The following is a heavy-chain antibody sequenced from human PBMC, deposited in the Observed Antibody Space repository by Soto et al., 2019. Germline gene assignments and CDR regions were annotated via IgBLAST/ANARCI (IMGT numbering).Heavy chain of an antibody. CDR2: ISYDGSNK. J-gene: IGHJ6*02. V-gene: IGHV3-30-3*01. CDR1: GFTFSSYA. CDR3: ARVLGYCSSTSCYGTLDYYGMDV. D-gene: IGHD2-2*01. Sequence: GGSLRLSCAASGFTFSSYAMHWVRQAPGKGLEWVAVISYDGSNKYYADSVKGRFTISRDNSKNTLYLQMNNLRAEDTAVYYCARVLGYCSSTSCYGTLDYYGMDVWGQGTTVTVSS.